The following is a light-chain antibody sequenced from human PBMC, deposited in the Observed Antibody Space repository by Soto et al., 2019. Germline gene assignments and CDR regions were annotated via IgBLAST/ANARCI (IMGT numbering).Light chain of an antibody. Sequence: EIRMTQSPATLSVSPGDRATLSCGASTRLSSNLAWYQKKTGQAPRLLIYGASTRATGIPARLSGSGEGTESTITISSMQSEDVEVYYCQQYHNWPRTFGQGTKVDIK. CDR2: GAS. V-gene: IGKV3-15*01. J-gene: IGKJ1*01. CDR3: QQYHNWPRT. CDR1: TRLSSN.